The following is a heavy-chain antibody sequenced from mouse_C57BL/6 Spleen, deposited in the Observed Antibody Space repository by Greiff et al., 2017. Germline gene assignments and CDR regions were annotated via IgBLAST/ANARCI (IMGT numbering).Heavy chain of an antibody. CDR2: ILPGSGST. CDR3: ARRRDYDGGDY. CDR1: GYTFTGYW. Sequence: VQLQQSGAELMKPGASVKLSCKATGYTFTGYWIEWVKQRPGHGLEWIGGILPGSGSTNYNEKFKGKATFTADTPSNTAYMQRSSLTTEDAAIYCGARRRDYDGGDYWGQGTTLTVSS. V-gene: IGHV1-9*01. D-gene: IGHD2-4*01. J-gene: IGHJ2*01.